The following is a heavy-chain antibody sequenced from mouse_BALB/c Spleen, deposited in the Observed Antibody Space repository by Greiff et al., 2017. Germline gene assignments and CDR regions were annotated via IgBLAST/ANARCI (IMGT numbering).Heavy chain of an antibody. CDR2: ISNGGGST. V-gene: IGHV5-12-2*01. J-gene: IGHJ4*01. D-gene: IGHD1-1*01. CDR1: GFTFSSYT. Sequence: EVQLVESGGGLVQPGGSLKLSCAASGFTFSSYTMSWVRQTPEKRLEWVAYISNGGGSTYYPDTVKGRFTISRDNAKNTLYLQMSSLKSEDTAMYYCARHYYGSSYGYYAMDYWGQGTSVTVSS. CDR3: ARHYYGSSYGYYAMDY.